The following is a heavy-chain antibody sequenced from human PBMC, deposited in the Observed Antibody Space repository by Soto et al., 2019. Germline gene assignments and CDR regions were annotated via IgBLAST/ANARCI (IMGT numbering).Heavy chain of an antibody. CDR1: GGTFSSYA. D-gene: IGHD2-15*01. CDR3: ARIVVVPKGHYYYGMDV. Sequence: ASVKVSCKASGGTFSSYAISWVRQAPGQGLEWMGGIIPIFGTANYAQKFQGRVTITADESTSTAYMELSSLRSGDTAVYYCARIVVVPKGHYYYGMDVWGQGTTVTVSS. V-gene: IGHV1-69*13. J-gene: IGHJ6*02. CDR2: IIPIFGTA.